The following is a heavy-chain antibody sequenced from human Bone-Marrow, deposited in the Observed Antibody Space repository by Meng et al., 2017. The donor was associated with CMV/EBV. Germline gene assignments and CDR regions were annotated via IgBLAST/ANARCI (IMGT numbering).Heavy chain of an antibody. Sequence: SVKVSCKASGGTFSSYAISWVRQAPGQGLEWMGGIIPIFGTANYAQKFQGRVTITTDESTSTAYMELSSLRSEDTAVYYCARDASFTRPGWFDPWGQGTRVTVSS. CDR2: IIPIFGTA. D-gene: IGHD2-15*01. V-gene: IGHV1-69*05. J-gene: IGHJ5*02. CDR3: ARDASFTRPGWFDP. CDR1: GGTFSSYA.